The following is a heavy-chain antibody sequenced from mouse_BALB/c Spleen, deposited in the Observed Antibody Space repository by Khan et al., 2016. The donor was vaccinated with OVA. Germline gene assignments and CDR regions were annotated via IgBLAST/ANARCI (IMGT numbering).Heavy chain of an antibody. D-gene: IGHD2-13*01. CDR3: ARSRRGLPPMDY. Sequence: QIQLVQSGPELKKPGETVKISCKASGYTFTNYGMNWVKQSPGKGLKWMGWINTNTGEPTYAEEFKGRFAFSLETSASTAYLQINNIKHEDTATYCGARSRRGLPPMDYWGQGTSVTVAA. CDR1: GYTFTNYG. V-gene: IGHV9-3*02. CDR2: INTNTGEP. J-gene: IGHJ4*01.